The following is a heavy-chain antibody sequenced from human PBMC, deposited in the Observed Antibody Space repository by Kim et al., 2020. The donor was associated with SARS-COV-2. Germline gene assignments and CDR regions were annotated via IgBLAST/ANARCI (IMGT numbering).Heavy chain of an antibody. V-gene: IGHV3-21*01. Sequence: GGSLRLSCAASGFTFSSYSMNWVRQAPGKGLEWVSSITSSSSYIYYADSVKGRFTISRDNAKNSLYLQMNSLRAEDTAMYYCARGTNTYYDFWGGWGGMDVWGQGTTVTVSS. CDR3: ARGTNTYYDFWGGWGGMDV. CDR2: ITSSSSYI. D-gene: IGHD3-3*01. J-gene: IGHJ6*02. CDR1: GFTFSSYS.